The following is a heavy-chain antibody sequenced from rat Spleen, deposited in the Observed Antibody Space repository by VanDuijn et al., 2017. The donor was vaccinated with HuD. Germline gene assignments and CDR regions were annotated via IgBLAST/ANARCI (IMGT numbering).Heavy chain of an antibody. CDR2: IGVGGGNI. J-gene: IGHJ2*01. V-gene: IGHV5S13*01. Sequence: EVQVMDHGGGLVQPGRSLKVSCAPLGFSFSMYGMAWVRQAPTKGLEWVASIGVGGGNIYYRDSVKGRFTISRDNAKNTLYLQMDSLRSEDTATYFCARETGYNSYFDYWGQGVMVTVSS. CDR1: GFSFSMYG. D-gene: IGHD1-4*01. CDR3: ARETGYNSYFDY.